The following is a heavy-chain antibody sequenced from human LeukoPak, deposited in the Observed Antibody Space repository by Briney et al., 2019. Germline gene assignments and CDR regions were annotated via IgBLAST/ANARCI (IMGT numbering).Heavy chain of an antibody. CDR2: ISSSSSYI. V-gene: IGHV3-21*04. D-gene: IGHD4-17*01. J-gene: IGHJ3*02. CDR3: AKVFLRGPPVTTVTFGADAFDI. Sequence: PGGSLRLSCAASGFTFSSYSMNWVRQAPGKGLEWVSSISSSSSYIYYADSVKGRFTISRDNAKNSLYLQMNSLRAEDTAVYYCAKVFLRGPPVTTVTFGADAFDIWGQGTMLTVSS. CDR1: GFTFSSYS.